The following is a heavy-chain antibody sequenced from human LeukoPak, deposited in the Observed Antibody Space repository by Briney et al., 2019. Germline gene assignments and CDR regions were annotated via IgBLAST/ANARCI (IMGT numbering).Heavy chain of an antibody. J-gene: IGHJ4*02. CDR3: ARAPYGVFDY. D-gene: IGHD4-17*01. Sequence: PGGTLRLTCAASGFPFSRYEMNWVRQAPGKGLEWVSYISSSGSTIYYADSVKGRFTISRDNAQNSLYLQMNSLRAEDTAVYYCARAPYGVFDYWGQGTLVTVSS. CDR2: ISSSGSTI. V-gene: IGHV3-48*03. CDR1: GFPFSRYE.